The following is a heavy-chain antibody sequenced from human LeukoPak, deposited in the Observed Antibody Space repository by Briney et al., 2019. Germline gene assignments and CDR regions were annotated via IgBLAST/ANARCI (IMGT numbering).Heavy chain of an antibody. V-gene: IGHV1-69*13. Sequence: GAAVKVSCKASGGTFSSYAISWVRQAPGQGREGMGGIIPIFGTANYAQKFQGRVTITADESTSTAYMELSSLRSEDTAVYYCARALYYYDSSGYYKDYYYYGMDVWGQGTTVTVSS. J-gene: IGHJ6*02. CDR3: ARALYYYDSSGYYKDYYYYGMDV. D-gene: IGHD3-22*01. CDR1: GGTFSSYA. CDR2: IIPIFGTA.